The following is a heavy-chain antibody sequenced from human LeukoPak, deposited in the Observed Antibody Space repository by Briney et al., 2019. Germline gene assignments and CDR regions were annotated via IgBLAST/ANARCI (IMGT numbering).Heavy chain of an antibody. D-gene: IGHD4-23*01. CDR2: TYFRSKWYN. Sequence: SQTLSLTCAISGDSVSSNNAAWNWIRQSPSRGFEWLGRTYFRSKWYNDYAASVKSRITVNPDTSKNHFSLQLSSVTPEDTAVYYCASTYGGNCDYWGQGTLVTVSS. J-gene: IGHJ4*02. V-gene: IGHV6-1*01. CDR1: GDSVSSNNAA. CDR3: ASTYGGNCDY.